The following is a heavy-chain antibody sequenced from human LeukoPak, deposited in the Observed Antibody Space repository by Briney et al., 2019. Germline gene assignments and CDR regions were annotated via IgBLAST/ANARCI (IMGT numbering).Heavy chain of an antibody. CDR2: ISAYNGNT. CDR1: GYTFTSYG. CDR3: ARDDEATSGNWFDP. Sequence: ASVKVSCKASGYTFTSYGISWVRQAPGQGLEWMGWISAYNGNTNYAQKLQGGVTMTTDTSTSTAYMGLRSLRSDDTAVYYCARDDEATSGNWFDPWGQGTLVTVSS. D-gene: IGHD2-2*01. J-gene: IGHJ5*02. V-gene: IGHV1-18*01.